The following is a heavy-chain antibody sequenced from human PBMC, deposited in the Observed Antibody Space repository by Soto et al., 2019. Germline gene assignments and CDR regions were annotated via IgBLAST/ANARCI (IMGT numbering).Heavy chain of an antibody. CDR1: GFTVSSYY. D-gene: IGHD5-12*01. CDR2: IYSGGST. J-gene: IGHJ4*02. CDR3: ARGFKWLDY. Sequence: EVQLVESGGGLIQPGGSLRLSCAASGFTVSSYYMTWVRQAPGKGLEWVSIIYSGGSTYYADSVKGRFTISRDNSKNTLHLQMNILRVEDTAVYYCARGFKWLDYWGQGTLVTVSS. V-gene: IGHV3-53*01.